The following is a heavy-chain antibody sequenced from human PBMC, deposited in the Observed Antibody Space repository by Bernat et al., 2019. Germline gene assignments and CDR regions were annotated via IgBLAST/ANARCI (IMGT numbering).Heavy chain of an antibody. CDR1: GFTFSDYY. CDR2: ISSSSSYT. D-gene: IGHD1-26*01. J-gene: IGHJ4*02. CDR3: ARGTRSGFPDGLPSGY. Sequence: QVQLVESGGGLVKPGGSLRLSCAASGFTFSDYYMSWIRQAPGKGLEWVSYISSSSSYTNYADSVKGRFTISRDNAKNPLYLQMNSLRAEDTAVYYCARGTRSGFPDGLPSGYWGQGTLVTVSS. V-gene: IGHV3-11*06.